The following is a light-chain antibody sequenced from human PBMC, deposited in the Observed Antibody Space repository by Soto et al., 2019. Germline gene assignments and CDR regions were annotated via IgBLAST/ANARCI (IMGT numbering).Light chain of an antibody. Sequence: QSVLTQPPSVSAAPRQRVTISCSGSRSNIGNNAVNWYQQLPGKAPKLLIYYDDLLPSGVSDRFSGSKSGTSASLAIIGLHSEDEADYYCAACDDSLNGVVFGGGTELTVL. V-gene: IGLV1-36*01. CDR3: AACDDSLNGVV. CDR1: RSNIGNNA. CDR2: YDD. J-gene: IGLJ2*01.